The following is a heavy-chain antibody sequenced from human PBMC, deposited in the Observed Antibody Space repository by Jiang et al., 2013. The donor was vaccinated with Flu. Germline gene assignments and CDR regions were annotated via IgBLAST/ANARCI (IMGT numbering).Heavy chain of an antibody. D-gene: IGHD3-22*01. V-gene: IGHV1-69*04. J-gene: IGHJ4*02. CDR2: IIPILGIT. CDR1: GGTFNNNA. Sequence: SGAEVKKPGSSVKVSCKASGGTFNNNAISWVRQAPGQGLEWLGRIIPILGITNYAQKLQGRLTFTADKSTSTVYMELSSLRSEDTAVYYCARDVYDSSNPYFDYWGQGTLVTVSS. CDR3: ARDVYDSSNPYFDY.